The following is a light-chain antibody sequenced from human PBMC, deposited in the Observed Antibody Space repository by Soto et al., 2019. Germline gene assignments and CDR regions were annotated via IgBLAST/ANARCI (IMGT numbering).Light chain of an antibody. CDR2: GNN. CDR1: SSNIGAGYD. V-gene: IGLV1-40*01. CDR3: QSYDSSLSAPYV. J-gene: IGLJ1*01. Sequence: QSVLTQAPSVSGAPGQRVTISCTGGSSNIGAGYDVHWYQKVPGTAPKLLIYGNNNRPSGVPDRFSGSKSGTSASLAITGLQAEDEADYYCQSYDSSLSAPYVFGTGTKVTVL.